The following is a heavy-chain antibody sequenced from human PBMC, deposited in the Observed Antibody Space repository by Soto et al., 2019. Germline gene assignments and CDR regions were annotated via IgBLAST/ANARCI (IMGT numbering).Heavy chain of an antibody. Sequence: EVQLVESGGGLVQPGGSLRLSCAASGFTFSDYWMHWVRQAPGKGLEWASRIKRDGSTTNYADSVKGRFTISRDNAKNTLYLEMNSLRVEDTADYYCARGALNYCYEAVWGKGTTVTVSS. CDR2: IKRDGSTT. CDR1: GFTFSDYW. CDR3: ARGALNYCYEAV. V-gene: IGHV3-74*01. J-gene: IGHJ6*03.